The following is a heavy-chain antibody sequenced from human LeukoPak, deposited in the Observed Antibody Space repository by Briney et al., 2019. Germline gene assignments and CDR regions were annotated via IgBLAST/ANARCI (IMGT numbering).Heavy chain of an antibody. CDR2: INPNSGGT. J-gene: IGHJ4*02. D-gene: IGHD7-27*01. V-gene: IGHV1-2*02. CDR1: GSTFTGYY. CDR3: AKKLGLGTYDY. Sequence: GASVKVSCKASGSTFTGYYMHWVPEAPGQGLEWMGWINPNSGGTNYAQKFQGRVTMTRDTSISTDYMELSRLRSDDTAVYYCAKKLGLGTYDYWGQGTLVTVSS.